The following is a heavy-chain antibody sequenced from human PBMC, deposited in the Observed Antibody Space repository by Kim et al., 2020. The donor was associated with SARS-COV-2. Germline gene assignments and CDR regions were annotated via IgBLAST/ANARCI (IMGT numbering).Heavy chain of an antibody. CDR3: ARDLRYHYYYYGMDV. D-gene: IGHD2-2*01. Sequence: DSGKGRFTSSRDNAKNSLYLQMNSLRDEDTAVYYCARDLRYHYYYYGMDVWGQGTTVTVSS. J-gene: IGHJ6*02. V-gene: IGHV3-48*02.